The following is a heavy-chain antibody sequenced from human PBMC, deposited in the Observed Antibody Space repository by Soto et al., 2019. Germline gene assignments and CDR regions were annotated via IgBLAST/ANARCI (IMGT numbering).Heavy chain of an antibody. CDR3: ARGRGIYCSSTSCYFSYGMDV. V-gene: IGHV1-3*01. CDR2: INAGNGNT. Sequence: QVQLVQSGAEVKKPGASVKVSCKASGYTFTSYAMHWVRQAPGQRLEWMGWINAGNGNTKYSQKFQGRVTITRDTSASTAYMELSSLRSEDTAVYYCARGRGIYCSSTSCYFSYGMDVWGQGTTVTVSS. CDR1: GYTFTSYA. D-gene: IGHD2-2*01. J-gene: IGHJ6*02.